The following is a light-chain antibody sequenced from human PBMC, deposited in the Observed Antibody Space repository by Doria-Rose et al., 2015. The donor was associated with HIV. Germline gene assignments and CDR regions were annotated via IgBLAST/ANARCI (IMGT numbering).Light chain of an antibody. CDR3: QQYYDTPS. V-gene: IGKV4-1*01. J-gene: IGKJ3*01. CDR1: QSLLYTSKNY. Sequence: TQSPESLGMSLGERATLNCKSNQSLLYTSKNYLAWYQQKPGQPPKLLIYWASTRQSVVPARFSGSGSGTDFTLTISSLEAEDVAVYYCQQYYDTPSFGPGTTVDTK. CDR2: WAS.